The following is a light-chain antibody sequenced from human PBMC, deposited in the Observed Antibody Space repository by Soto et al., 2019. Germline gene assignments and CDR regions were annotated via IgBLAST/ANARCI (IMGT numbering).Light chain of an antibody. J-gene: IGLJ1*01. CDR3: TSFTSSSTYV. V-gene: IGLV2-14*01. CDR2: EVS. Sequence: QSALTQPASVSGSPGQSITISCTGTSSDVGDFNHVSWYQQHPGNAPKLMIYEVSNRPSGVSNRFSGSKSDNTASLAISGLQAEDEADYYCTSFTSSSTYVVGTGTKRTVL. CDR1: SSDVGDFNH.